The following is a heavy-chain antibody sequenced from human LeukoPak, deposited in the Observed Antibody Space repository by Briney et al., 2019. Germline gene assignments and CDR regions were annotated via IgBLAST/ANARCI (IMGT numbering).Heavy chain of an antibody. J-gene: IGHJ6*02. V-gene: IGHV3-11*01. Sequence: GGSLRLSCAASGFTFSDYYMSWLRQAPGEGLEWVSYMSSTSSIIYYADSVKGRFTISRDNAKNSLYLQMNSLRAEDTAVYYCARGHYGLDVWGQGTTVTVSS. CDR3: ARGHYGLDV. CDR1: GFTFSDYY. CDR2: MSSTSSII.